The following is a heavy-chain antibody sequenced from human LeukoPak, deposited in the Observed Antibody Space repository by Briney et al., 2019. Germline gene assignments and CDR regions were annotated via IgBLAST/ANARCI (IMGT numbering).Heavy chain of an antibody. Sequence: GGSLRLSCAASGFTFSSYAMSWVRQAPGKGLEWVSAISGSGGSTYYADSVKGRFTISRDNAKSSVYLQMNSLRAEDTALYYCARGLATAAAYWGQGTLVTVSS. CDR2: ISGSGGST. CDR3: ARGLATAAAY. D-gene: IGHD6-13*01. J-gene: IGHJ4*02. V-gene: IGHV3-23*01. CDR1: GFTFSSYA.